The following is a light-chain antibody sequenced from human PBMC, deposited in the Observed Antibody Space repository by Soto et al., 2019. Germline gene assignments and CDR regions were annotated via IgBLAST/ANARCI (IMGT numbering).Light chain of an antibody. J-gene: IGKJ4*01. CDR2: AAS. Sequence: DIKMTQSPSSVSASVGDRVTITCRASQDISSWVAWYQQKPGKVPKLLISAASSLQSGVPRRFSGSGSGTDFTLIISSLQPEDFATYFCQQGDSFPFTFGGGTKVEIK. CDR3: QQGDSFPFT. V-gene: IGKV1-12*01. CDR1: QDISSW.